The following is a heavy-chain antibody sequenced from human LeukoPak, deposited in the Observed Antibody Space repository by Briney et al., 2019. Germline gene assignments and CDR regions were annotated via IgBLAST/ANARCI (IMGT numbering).Heavy chain of an antibody. Sequence: SETLSLTCTVSGGSISSGGYYWRWIRQHPGKGLEWLGYIYYSGSTYYNPSLKSRVTISVDTSKNQFSLKLSSVTAADTAVYYCARVDRRGGDPGHIDYWGQGTLVTVSS. J-gene: IGHJ4*02. CDR3: ARVDRRGGDPGHIDY. CDR2: IYYSGST. CDR1: GGSISSGGYY. D-gene: IGHD2-21*02. V-gene: IGHV4-31*03.